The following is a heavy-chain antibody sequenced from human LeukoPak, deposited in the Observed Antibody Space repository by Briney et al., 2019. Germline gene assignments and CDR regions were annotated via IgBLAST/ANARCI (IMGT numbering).Heavy chain of an antibody. CDR1: GGSISSFY. CDR2: IYYTGST. CDR3: ASLSTVTQGYFDS. D-gene: IGHD4-17*01. Sequence: PSETLSLTCTVSGGSISSFYWSWIRQPPGKGLEWIGYIYYTGSTNYNPSLKSRLTISVDASKNQFSLKLSSVTATDTAVYYCASLSTVTQGYFDSWGQGTQVTVSS. V-gene: IGHV4-59*08. J-gene: IGHJ4*02.